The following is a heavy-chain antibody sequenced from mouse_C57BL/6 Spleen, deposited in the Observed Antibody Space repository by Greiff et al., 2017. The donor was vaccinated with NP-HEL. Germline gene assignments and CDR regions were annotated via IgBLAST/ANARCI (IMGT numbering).Heavy chain of an antibody. CDR2: IDPETGGT. CDR3: TRSIPLEDYDGRSWFAY. Sequence: QVQLQQSGAELVRPGASVTLSCKASGYTFTDYEMHWVKQTPVHGLEWIGAIDPETGGTAYNQKFKGKAILTADKSSSTAYMELRSLTSEDSAVYYCTRSIPLEDYDGRSWFAYWGQGTLVTVSA. J-gene: IGHJ3*01. D-gene: IGHD2-4*01. CDR1: GYTFTDYE. V-gene: IGHV1-15*01.